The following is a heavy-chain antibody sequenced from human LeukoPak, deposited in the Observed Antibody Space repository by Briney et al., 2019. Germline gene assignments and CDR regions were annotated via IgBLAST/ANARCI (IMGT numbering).Heavy chain of an antibody. CDR2: VYHSGST. V-gene: IGHV4-34*01. CDR1: GGSFSGYY. J-gene: IGHJ6*03. CDR3: ARAIDTIFGVAPDYYYMDV. Sequence: SETLSLTCAVYGGSFSGYYLSWIRQPPGKGLEWIGDVYHSGSTNYNPALKSRVTISVDTSNNHISLQLSSVNAADTDVYYCARAIDTIFGVAPDYYYMDVWGKGTTVTVSS. D-gene: IGHD3-3*01.